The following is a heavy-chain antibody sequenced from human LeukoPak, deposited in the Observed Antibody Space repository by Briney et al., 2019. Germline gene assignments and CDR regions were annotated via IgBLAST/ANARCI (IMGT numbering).Heavy chain of an antibody. Sequence: GSLILSCAASGFTVSSYAMSWVRRAPGKGLEWVSAISGSGGSTYYADSVKGRFTISRDNSKNTLYLQMNSLRAEDTAVYYCAKGRGSGSYRTAFDIWGQGTMVTVSS. J-gene: IGHJ3*02. CDR3: AKGRGSGSYRTAFDI. V-gene: IGHV3-23*01. D-gene: IGHD3-10*01. CDR2: ISGSGGST. CDR1: GFTVSSYA.